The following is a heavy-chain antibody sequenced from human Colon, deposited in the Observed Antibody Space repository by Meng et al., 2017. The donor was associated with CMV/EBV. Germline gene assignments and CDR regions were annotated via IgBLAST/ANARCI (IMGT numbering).Heavy chain of an antibody. V-gene: IGHV1-8*01. CDR1: RYTFTSFD. CDR3: TRGVGNRFDP. J-gene: IGHJ5*02. CDR2: MNPNSGKT. Sequence: KVSCKASRYTFTSFDINWVRQATGQGLEWMGWMNPNSGKTLYAQKFQHRVTMTRNTSISTAYMDLSSLTSEDTAVYYCTRGVGNRFDPWGQGTLVTVSS.